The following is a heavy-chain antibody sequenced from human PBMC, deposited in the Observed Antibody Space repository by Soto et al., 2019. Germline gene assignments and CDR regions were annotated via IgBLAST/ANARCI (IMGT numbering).Heavy chain of an antibody. V-gene: IGHV3-11*05. CDR3: ARDRDHSRNGDYGVYYYYGMDV. CDR2: ISSSSSYT. D-gene: IGHD4-17*01. Sequence: QVQLVESGGGLVKPGGSLRLSCAASGFTFSDYYMSWIRQAPGKGLEWVSYISSSSSYTNYADSVKGRFTISRDNAKNSLYLQMSSLRAEDTAVYYCARDRDHSRNGDYGVYYYYGMDVWGQGTTVTVSS. J-gene: IGHJ6*02. CDR1: GFTFSDYY.